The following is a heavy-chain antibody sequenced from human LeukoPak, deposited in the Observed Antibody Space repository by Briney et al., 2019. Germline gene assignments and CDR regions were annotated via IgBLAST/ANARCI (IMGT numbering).Heavy chain of an antibody. CDR1: GFTFDDYA. V-gene: IGHV3-9*03. Sequence: PGGSLRLSCAAPGFTFDDYAMHWVRQAPGKGLEWVSGISWNSGSIGYADSVKGRFTISRDNAKNSLYLQMNSLRAEDMALYYCAKHFLPGGYYFDYWGQGTLVTVSS. D-gene: IGHD1-14*01. CDR2: ISWNSGSI. CDR3: AKHFLPGGYYFDY. J-gene: IGHJ4*02.